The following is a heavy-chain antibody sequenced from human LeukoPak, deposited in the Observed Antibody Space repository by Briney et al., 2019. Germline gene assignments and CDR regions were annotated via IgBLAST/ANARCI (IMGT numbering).Heavy chain of an antibody. Sequence: SETLSLTCTVSGVSISSYYWSWIRQPPGKGLEWIWYISYSGSTDYNPSLKSRVTISLDTSKNQFFLRLSSVTAADTAVYYCASETRLHGGSDSNDAFDIWGQGTMVTVSS. D-gene: IGHD1-26*01. CDR1: GVSISSYY. J-gene: IGHJ3*02. V-gene: IGHV4-59*01. CDR2: ISYSGST. CDR3: ASETRLHGGSDSNDAFDI.